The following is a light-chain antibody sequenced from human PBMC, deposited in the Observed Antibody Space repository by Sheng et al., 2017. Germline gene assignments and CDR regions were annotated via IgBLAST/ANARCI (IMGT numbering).Light chain of an antibody. V-gene: IGKV3-15*01. CDR2: GAS. CDR1: QTISIN. Sequence: EIEMTQSPATLSVSPGERATLSCRASQTISINLAWYQQKPGQGPRLLIYGASTRATGIPARFSGSGSGTDFTLTINSLEPKDFAVYYCHQRAYWPLTFGGGTKVELK. J-gene: IGKJ4*01. CDR3: HQRAYWPLT.